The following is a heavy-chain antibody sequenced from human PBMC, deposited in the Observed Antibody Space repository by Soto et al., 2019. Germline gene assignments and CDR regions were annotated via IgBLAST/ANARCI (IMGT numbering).Heavy chain of an antibody. Sequence: EVHLLESGGGLVQPGGSLRLSCAASGFSFISYAMSWVRQAPGKGLEWVSGISDSGDRTFYADSVKGRFTISRDNSKNTPHLQMSTLRAEDTAVYYCYLFSSDFDYWGQGTLVTVSS. D-gene: IGHD6-19*01. CDR3: YLFSSDFDY. J-gene: IGHJ4*02. V-gene: IGHV3-23*01. CDR1: GFSFISYA. CDR2: ISDSGDRT.